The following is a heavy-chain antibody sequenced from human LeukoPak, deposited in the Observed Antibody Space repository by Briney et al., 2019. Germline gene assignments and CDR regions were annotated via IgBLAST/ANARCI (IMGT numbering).Heavy chain of an antibody. V-gene: IGHV3-11*01. Sequence: GGSLRLSCAASGFTFSDYYTSWIRQAPGKGLEWVSYISSSGSTIYYADSVKGRFTISRDNAKNSLYLQMNSLRAEDTAVYYCARVEAEYSSSSGPFDYWGQGTLVTVSS. CDR3: ARVEAEYSSSSGPFDY. CDR1: GFTFSDYY. J-gene: IGHJ4*02. D-gene: IGHD6-6*01. CDR2: ISSSGSTI.